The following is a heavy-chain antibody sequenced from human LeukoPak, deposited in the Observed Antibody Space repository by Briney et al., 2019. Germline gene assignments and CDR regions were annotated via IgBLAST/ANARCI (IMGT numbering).Heavy chain of an antibody. V-gene: IGHV3-7*03. CDR1: GFPFSSYS. D-gene: IGHD6-13*01. CDR2: IKPDGTTK. Sequence: GGSLRLSCAASGFPFSSYSMTWVRQAPGKGLEWVANIKPDGTTKFYVDSVKGRFSISRDNALNSLYLQMNSLRAEDTAIYYCARSIPYGTTWYGRSDYWGQGTLVTVSS. CDR3: ARSIPYGTTWYGRSDY. J-gene: IGHJ4*02.